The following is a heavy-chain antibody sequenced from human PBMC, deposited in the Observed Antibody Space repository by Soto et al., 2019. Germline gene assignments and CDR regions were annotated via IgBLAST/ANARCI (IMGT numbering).Heavy chain of an antibody. CDR1: GAALNSGNYY. V-gene: IGHV4-31*03. CDR3: STIRIATNNYKWFDS. CDR2: IYVTGAV. Sequence: SETLSLTCSVSGAALNSGNYYWSWIRQVPGKGLEWIGHIYVTGAVDYNPSLRGRITISQDTSERQFSLNLRLVTAADTAVYYCSTIRIATNNYKWFDSWGQGTLVTVSS. D-gene: IGHD2-21*01. J-gene: IGHJ5*01.